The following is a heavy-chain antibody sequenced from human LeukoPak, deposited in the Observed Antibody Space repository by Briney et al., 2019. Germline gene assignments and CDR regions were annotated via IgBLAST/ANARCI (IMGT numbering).Heavy chain of an antibody. V-gene: IGHV4-30-2*01. J-gene: IGHJ5*02. Sequence: SETLPLTCAVSGASISSGGYSWSWIWQPPGKGLEWIGYFYHSGSTYYNPSLKSRVTISVDMSKNQFSLKLTSVTAADTAVYYCARAMTGGSGDSWFAPWGQGTLVTVSS. CDR2: FYHSGST. CDR3: ARAMTGGSGDSWFAP. D-gene: IGHD3-10*01. CDR1: GASISSGGYS.